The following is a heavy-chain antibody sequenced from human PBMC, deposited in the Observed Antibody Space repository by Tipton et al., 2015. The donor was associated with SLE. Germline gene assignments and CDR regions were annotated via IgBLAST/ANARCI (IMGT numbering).Heavy chain of an antibody. D-gene: IGHD2-21*02. Sequence: TLSLTCSVSGGSISSSSYYWGWIRQPPGKGLEWIGSLYYSGSTKYNPSLKSRVTISVGTSKNQFSLKLTSVTAADSAVYYCARGMVTWRGAVLGVDVWGQGTTVNVSS. J-gene: IGHJ6*02. CDR3: ARGMVTWRGAVLGVDV. V-gene: IGHV4-39*07. CDR2: LYYSGST. CDR1: GGSISSSSYY.